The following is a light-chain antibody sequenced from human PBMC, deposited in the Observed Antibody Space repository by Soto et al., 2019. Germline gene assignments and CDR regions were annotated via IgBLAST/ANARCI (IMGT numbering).Light chain of an antibody. CDR2: GNS. Sequence: QSVLTQPPSVSGAPGQRVTISCTGSSSNFGAGYDVHWYQQLPGTAPKRLMYGNSNRPSGVPDRFSGSKSGTSASLAITGLQAEDEAGYYCQSYYRSLSVGFGGGTKLTVL. CDR1: SSNFGAGYD. CDR3: QSYYRSLSVG. V-gene: IGLV1-40*01. J-gene: IGLJ2*01.